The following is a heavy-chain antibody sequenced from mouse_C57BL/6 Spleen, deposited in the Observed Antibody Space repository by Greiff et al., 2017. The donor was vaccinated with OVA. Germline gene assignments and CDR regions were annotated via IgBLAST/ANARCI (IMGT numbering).Heavy chain of an antibody. CDR2: INPNNGGT. CDR3: ARWIHYFDY. J-gene: IGHJ2*01. CDR1: GYTFTDYN. Sequence: VHVKQSGPELVKPGASVKMSCKASGYTFTDYNMHWVKQSHGKSLEWIGYINPNNGGTSYNQKFKGKATLTVNKSSSTAYMELRSLTSEDSAVYYCARWIHYFDYWGQGTTLTVSS. V-gene: IGHV1-22*01.